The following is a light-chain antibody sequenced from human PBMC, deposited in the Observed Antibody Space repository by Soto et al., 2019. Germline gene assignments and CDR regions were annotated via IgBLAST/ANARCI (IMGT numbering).Light chain of an antibody. CDR2: KND. Sequence: QSVLTQPPSASGTPGQRVTISCSGSSSNIGSHNVYWYQQVPGTAPKLLIYKNDQRPSGVPDRFSDSKSGTSGSLAISGLRSEDEADYYCAAWDDSLRGRVFGGGTKLTVL. CDR3: AAWDDSLRGRV. CDR1: SSNIGSHN. J-gene: IGLJ2*01. V-gene: IGLV1-47*01.